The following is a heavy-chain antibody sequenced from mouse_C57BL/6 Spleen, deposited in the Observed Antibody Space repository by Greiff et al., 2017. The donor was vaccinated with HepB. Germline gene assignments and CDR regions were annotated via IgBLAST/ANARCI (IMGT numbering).Heavy chain of an antibody. Sequence: QVQLQQPGAELVKPGASVKMSCKASGYTFTSYWMTWVKQRPGQGLEWIGDIYPGSGSTNYNEKFKSKATLTVDTSSSTAYMQLSSLTSEDSAVYYCAREDYYGSSYGYWGQGTTLTVSS. CDR3: AREDYYGSSYGY. CDR2: IYPGSGST. J-gene: IGHJ2*01. V-gene: IGHV1-55*01. D-gene: IGHD1-1*01. CDR1: GYTFTSYW.